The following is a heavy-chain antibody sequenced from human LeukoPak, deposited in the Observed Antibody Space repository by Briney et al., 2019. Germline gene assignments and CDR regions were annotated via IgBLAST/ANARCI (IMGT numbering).Heavy chain of an antibody. CDR1: GGSISSYY. V-gene: IGHV4-59*01. CDR2: IYYSGST. J-gene: IGHJ4*02. CDR3: AAHQRRHQFYYYDSSGPVDY. D-gene: IGHD3-22*01. Sequence: NPSETLSLTCTVSGGSISSYYWSWIRQPPGKGLEWIGYIYYSGSTNYNPSLKSRVTISVDTSKNQFSLKLSSVTAADTAVYCCAAHQRRHQFYYYDSSGPVDYWGQGTLVTVSS.